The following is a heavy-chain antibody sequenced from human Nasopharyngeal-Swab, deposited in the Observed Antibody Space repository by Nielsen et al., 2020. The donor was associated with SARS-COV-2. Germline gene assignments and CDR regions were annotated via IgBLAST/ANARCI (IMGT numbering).Heavy chain of an antibody. CDR2: ISGSGGST. CDR1: GFTFSSYA. V-gene: IGHV3-23*01. J-gene: IGHJ4*02. Sequence: GESLKISCAASGFTFSSYAMSWVRQAPGKGLEWVSAISGSGGSTYYADSVKGRFTISRDNAKNSLYLQMNSLRAEDTALYYCAKDIGGYYYDSRGFDYWGQGTLVTVSS. D-gene: IGHD3-22*01. CDR3: AKDIGGYYYDSRGFDY.